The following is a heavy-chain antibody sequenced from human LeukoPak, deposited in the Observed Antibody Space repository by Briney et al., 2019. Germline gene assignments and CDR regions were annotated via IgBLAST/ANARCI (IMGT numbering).Heavy chain of an antibody. V-gene: IGHV3-15*01. Sequence: GGSLILSCAASGFTFSNAWMSWVRQAPGKGLEWVGRIKSKTDGGTTDYAAPVKGRFTISRDDSKNTLYLQMNSLKTEDTAVYYCTTDLGPYGSGSYPLFDYWGQGTLVTVSS. CDR1: GFTFSNAW. CDR2: IKSKTDGGTT. J-gene: IGHJ4*02. CDR3: TTDLGPYGSGSYPLFDY. D-gene: IGHD3-10*01.